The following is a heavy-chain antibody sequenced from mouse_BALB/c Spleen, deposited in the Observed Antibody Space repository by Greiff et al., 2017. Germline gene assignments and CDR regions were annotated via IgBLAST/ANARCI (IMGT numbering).Heavy chain of an antibody. D-gene: IGHD2-3*01. CDR1: GFSLTGYG. CDR2: IWGDGST. V-gene: IGHV2-6-7*01. J-gene: IGHJ3*01. Sequence: QVQLQQSGPGLVAPSQSLSITCTVSGFSLTGYGVNWVRQPPGKGLEWLGMIWGDGSTDYNSALKSRLSISKDNSKSQVFLKMNSLQTDDTARYYCARAPYDGYYGFAYWGQGTLVTVSA. CDR3: ARAPYDGYYGFAY.